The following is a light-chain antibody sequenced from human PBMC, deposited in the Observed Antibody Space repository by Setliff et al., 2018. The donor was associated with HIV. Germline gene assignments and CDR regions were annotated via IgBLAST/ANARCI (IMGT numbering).Light chain of an antibody. CDR3: AAWDDRLNGFYV. CDR1: NSNIGSNT. J-gene: IGLJ1*01. Sequence: SVLTQPPSASGTPGQRVTISCSGSNSNIGSNTVNWYQQLPGTAPKLFIYSNDQRPSGVPDRFSGSKSGTSASLAISGLRSEDEANYYCAAWDDRLNGFYVFGTGTKVTVL. V-gene: IGLV1-44*01. CDR2: SND.